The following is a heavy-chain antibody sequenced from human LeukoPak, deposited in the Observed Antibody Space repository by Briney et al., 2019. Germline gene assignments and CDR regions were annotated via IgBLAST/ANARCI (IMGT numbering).Heavy chain of an antibody. CDR3: ARLPKSIAARQRPRGAFDI. CDR1: GFTVSSNY. D-gene: IGHD6-6*01. J-gene: IGHJ3*02. V-gene: IGHV4-34*01. Sequence: PGGSLRLSCAASGFTVSSNYMSWIRQPPGKGLEWIGEINHSGSTNYNPSLKSRVTISVDTSKNQFSLKLSSVTAADTAVYYCARLPKSIAARQRPRGAFDIWGQGTMVTVSS. CDR2: INHSGST.